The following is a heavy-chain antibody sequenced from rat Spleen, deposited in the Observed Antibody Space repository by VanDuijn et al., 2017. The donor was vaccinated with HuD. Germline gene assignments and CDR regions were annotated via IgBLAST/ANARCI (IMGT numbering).Heavy chain of an antibody. V-gene: IGHV5-29*01. CDR2: ISYDGSST. CDR3: ARQQFINYSRYGWVAY. Sequence: EVHLVESGGGLVQPGRSLKLSCAASGFTFSNYGMAWVRQTPTKGLEWVATISYDGSSTYYRDSVKGRFTISRDNAKSTLYLQMDSLRSEDTATYYCARQQFINYSRYGWVAYWGQGTLVTVSS. CDR1: GFTFSNYG. D-gene: IGHD1-8*01. J-gene: IGHJ3*01.